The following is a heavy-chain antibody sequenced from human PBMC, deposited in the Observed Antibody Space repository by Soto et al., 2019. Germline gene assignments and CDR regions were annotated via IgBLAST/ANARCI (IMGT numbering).Heavy chain of an antibody. Sequence: SVKVSCKASGYTFIGYYMHWVRQAPGQGLEWMGRIIPILGIANYAQKFQGRVTITADKSTSTAYMELSSLRSEDTAVYYCAREAAAAGHAFDIWGQGTMVTVSS. V-gene: IGHV1-69*04. D-gene: IGHD6-13*01. CDR1: GYTFIGYY. J-gene: IGHJ3*02. CDR2: IIPILGIA. CDR3: AREAAAAGHAFDI.